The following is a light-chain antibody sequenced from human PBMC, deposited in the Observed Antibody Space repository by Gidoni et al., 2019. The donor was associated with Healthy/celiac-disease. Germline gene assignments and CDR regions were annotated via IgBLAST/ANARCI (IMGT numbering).Light chain of an antibody. V-gene: IGKV3D-15*01. CDR1: QSVSSN. CDR2: GAS. Sequence: DIVMTQSPATLSVSPGERATLSCRASQSVSSNLAWYQQKPGQAPRLLIYGASNRATGIPARFSGSGSGTEFTLTISSLQSEDFAVYYCQQYNNWLRGTFGQGTKVEIK. J-gene: IGKJ1*01. CDR3: QQYNNWLRGT.